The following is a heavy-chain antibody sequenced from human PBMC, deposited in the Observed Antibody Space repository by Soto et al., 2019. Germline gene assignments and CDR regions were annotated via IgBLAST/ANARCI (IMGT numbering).Heavy chain of an antibody. CDR2: ISAHTGNT. J-gene: IGHJ4*02. V-gene: IGHV1-18*01. D-gene: IGHD6-19*01. Sequence: ASVKVSCKTSGYTFTNYGISWVRQAPGQGLEWMGWISAHTGNTNYAQKFQGRVTMTTDTSTSTAYMELRSLRSEDTAVYYCARGGFAVALPPVDYWGQGTLVTVSS. CDR1: GYTFTNYG. CDR3: ARGGFAVALPPVDY.